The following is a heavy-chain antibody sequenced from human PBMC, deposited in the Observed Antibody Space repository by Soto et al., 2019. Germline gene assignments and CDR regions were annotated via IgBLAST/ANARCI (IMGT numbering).Heavy chain of an antibody. J-gene: IGHJ5*02. CDR1: GYTFARYG. CDR2: IWYDGSNK. CDR3: ARDGSGGAWGWFDP. V-gene: IGHV3-33*01. Sequence: QVHLVESGGGVVQSGVSLRLSCAASGYTFARYGMHWVRHAPGQGLEWLAVIWYDGSNKYYADSVKGRFTITIDNSKNTVFLQMDSLRVEDTAVYYCARDGSGGAWGWFDPWGQGTLVTVYS. D-gene: IGHD3-10*01.